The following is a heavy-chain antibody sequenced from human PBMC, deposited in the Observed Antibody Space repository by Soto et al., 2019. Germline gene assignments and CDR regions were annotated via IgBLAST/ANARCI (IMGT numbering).Heavy chain of an antibody. J-gene: IGHJ5*02. Sequence: NPSETLSLTCTVSGGSISSSSYYWGWIRLPPGKGLEWIGSIYYSGSTYYNPSLKSRVTISVDTSKNQFSLKLSSVTAADTAVYYCAREEGNWFDPWGQGTLVTRLL. CDR3: AREEGNWFDP. V-gene: IGHV4-39*02. CDR2: IYYSGST. CDR1: GGSISSSSYY.